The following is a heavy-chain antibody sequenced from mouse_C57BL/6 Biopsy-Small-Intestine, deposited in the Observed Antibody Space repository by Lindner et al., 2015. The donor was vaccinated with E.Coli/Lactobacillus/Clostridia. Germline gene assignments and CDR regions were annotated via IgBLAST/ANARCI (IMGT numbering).Heavy chain of an antibody. J-gene: IGHJ3*01. V-gene: IGHV1-39*01. CDR3: ARDYGDSTFFPY. CDR1: GYSFTGYN. CDR2: INPYYGST. Sequence: VQLQESGAELLKPGASVKISCKASGYSFTGYNMNWVKQSHGKNLEWIGNINPYYGSTTYNQKFKDKATLTVDKSSSTAYMQLNSLTSEDSAVYYCARDYGDSTFFPYWGQGTLVTVSA. D-gene: IGHD2-13*01.